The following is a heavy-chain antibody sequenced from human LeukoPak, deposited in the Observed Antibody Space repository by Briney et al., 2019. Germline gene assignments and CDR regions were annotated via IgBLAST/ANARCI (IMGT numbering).Heavy chain of an antibody. V-gene: IGHV3-30*03. CDR2: ISYDGSNK. Sequence: PGGSLRLSSAASGFAFSSYGIHWVRHAPRQGLAWLAVISYDGSNKYYADSVKGRFTIARDNSKNTLYLQMNSLRAEDTAVYYCASSGYSSGQNFDYWGQGTLVTVSS. CDR1: GFAFSSYG. J-gene: IGHJ4*02. CDR3: ASSGYSSGQNFDY. D-gene: IGHD6-19*01.